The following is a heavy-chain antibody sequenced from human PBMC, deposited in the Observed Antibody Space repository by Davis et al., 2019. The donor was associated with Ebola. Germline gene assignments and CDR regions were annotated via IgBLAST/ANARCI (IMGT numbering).Heavy chain of an antibody. Sequence: PSETLSLTCAVYGGSFSTYYWSWIRQSPGKGLEWIGQIHHGGRTSYNPSLKSRVTISVDTSKNQFSLKVSSVTAADTAVYYCARGNYFELFDWGQGTLVTVSS. CDR1: GGSFSTYY. D-gene: IGHD3-9*01. CDR3: ARGNYFELFD. J-gene: IGHJ4*02. CDR2: IHHGGRT. V-gene: IGHV4-34*01.